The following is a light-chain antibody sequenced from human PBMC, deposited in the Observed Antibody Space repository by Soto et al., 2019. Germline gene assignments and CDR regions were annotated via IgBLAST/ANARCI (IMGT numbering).Light chain of an antibody. CDR2: RAS. CDR1: QSISSW. CDR3: QQSDRASWT. Sequence: DIQMTQSPSTLSASVGDRVIITCRASQSISSWLAWYQQKPGKAPDLLIYRASTLKTGIPSRFSGSGSGTEFALTLSSLQPDEFAAYYCQQSDRASWTFGQGTKVEIK. J-gene: IGKJ1*01. V-gene: IGKV1-5*03.